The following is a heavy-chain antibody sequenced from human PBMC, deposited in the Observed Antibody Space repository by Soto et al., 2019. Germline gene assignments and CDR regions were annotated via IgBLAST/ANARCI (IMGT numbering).Heavy chain of an antibody. D-gene: IGHD3-22*01. V-gene: IGHV3-30-3*01. Sequence: QVQLVESGGGVVQPGRSLRLSCAASRFSFSTYAMHWVRQAPGKGLEWVAAITYDATYKYYADSLKGRFTISRDNSKNTLYLQMNSLKAEDTAVYYCARRRYSDSSGYFYDYWGQGTLVTVSS. J-gene: IGHJ4*02. CDR3: ARRRYSDSSGYFYDY. CDR2: ITYDATYK. CDR1: RFSFSTYA.